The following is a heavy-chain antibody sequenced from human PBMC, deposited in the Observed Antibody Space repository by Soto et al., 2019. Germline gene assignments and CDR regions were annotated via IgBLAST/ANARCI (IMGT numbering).Heavy chain of an antibody. D-gene: IGHD2-21*01. CDR2: ISYDGSNK. V-gene: IGHV3-30*18. CDR3: AKGGHIVVVYAFDI. CDR1: GFTSSSYG. J-gene: IGHJ3*02. Sequence: GGSLRLSCAASGFTSSSYGMHWVRQAPGKGLEWVAVISYDGSNKYYADSVKGRFTISRDNSKNTLYLQMNSLRAEDTAVYYCAKGGHIVVVYAFDIWGQGTMVTVSS.